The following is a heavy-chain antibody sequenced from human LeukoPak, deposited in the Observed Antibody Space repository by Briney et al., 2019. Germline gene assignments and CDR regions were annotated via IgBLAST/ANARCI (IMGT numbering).Heavy chain of an antibody. CDR3: ASASSHRIAAGGDY. V-gene: IGHV3-74*01. D-gene: IGHD6-13*01. Sequence: GGSLRLFCAASGFTFSKYWMHWVRQASGKGRVWVSRNSDGSSRNYADSVKGRFTISRDNVKNTLYLQMNSLRADDTAVYYCASASSHRIAAGGDYWGQGTLVTVSS. CDR2: NSDGSSR. J-gene: IGHJ4*02. CDR1: GFTFSKYW.